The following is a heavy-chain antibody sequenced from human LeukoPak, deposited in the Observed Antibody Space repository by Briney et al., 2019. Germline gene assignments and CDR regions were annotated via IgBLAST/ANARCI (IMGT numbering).Heavy chain of an antibody. D-gene: IGHD2-2*01. J-gene: IGHJ2*01. CDR2: IYTSGST. CDR1: GGSISSGSYY. Sequence: SQTLSLTCTVSGGSISSGSYYWSWIRQPAGKGLEWIGRIYTSGSTNYNPSLKSRVTISVDTSKNQFSLKLSSVTAADTAVYYCASSTSPYWYFDLWGRGTLVTVSS. CDR3: ASSTSPYWYFDL. V-gene: IGHV4-61*02.